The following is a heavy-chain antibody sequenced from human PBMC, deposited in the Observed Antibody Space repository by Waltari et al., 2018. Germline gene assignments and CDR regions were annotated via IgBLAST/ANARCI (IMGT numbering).Heavy chain of an antibody. Sequence: QVQLQESGPGLVKPSEPLSLPCAVSGYSISSAYYWGWIRQPPGTGLAWIGSICHSGSTNYNPSLKSRVTISVDTSKNQFSLKLSSVTAADTAVYYCARVGGELLWFGELSRWFDPWGQGTLVTVSS. CDR3: ARVGGELLWFGELSRWFDP. J-gene: IGHJ5*02. V-gene: IGHV4-38-2*01. CDR1: GYSISSAYY. CDR2: ICHSGST. D-gene: IGHD3-10*01.